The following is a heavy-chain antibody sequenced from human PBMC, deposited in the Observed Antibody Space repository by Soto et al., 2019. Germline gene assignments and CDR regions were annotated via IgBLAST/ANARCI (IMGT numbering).Heavy chain of an antibody. CDR2: ISSDGSST. Sequence: GGSLRLSCAGSGFMLSRYWMHWVRQAPGKGLVWVSRISSDGSSTTYAESVKGRFTISRNNAKNTVELQMDSLRADDTAVYYCARDPPYYDFRLVVWGQGTTVTVSS. D-gene: IGHD3-3*01. CDR3: ARDPPYYDFRLVV. V-gene: IGHV3-74*01. CDR1: GFMLSRYW. J-gene: IGHJ6*02.